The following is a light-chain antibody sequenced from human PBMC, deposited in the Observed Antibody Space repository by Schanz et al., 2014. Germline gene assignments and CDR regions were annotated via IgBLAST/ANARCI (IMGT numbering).Light chain of an antibody. V-gene: IGLV2-8*01. CDR2: EVS. J-gene: IGLJ1*01. Sequence: QSALTQPPSASGSPGQSVTISCTGTSSDVGGYNYVSWYQQHPGKAPKLMIYEVSKRPAGVPDRFSGSKSGNTASLTVSGPQAEEEADYYCSSYAGSTTAYVFGTGTKLTVL. CDR3: SSYAGSTTAYV. CDR1: SSDVGGYNY.